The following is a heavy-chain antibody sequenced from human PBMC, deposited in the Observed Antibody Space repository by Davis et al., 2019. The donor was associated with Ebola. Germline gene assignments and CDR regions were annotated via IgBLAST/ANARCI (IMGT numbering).Heavy chain of an antibody. Sequence: SVKVSCKASGGTFSSYAISWVRQAPGQGLEWMGGIIPIFGTANYAQKFQGRVTITADESTSTAYMELSSLRSEDTAVYYCARGRTKRITMVQGGEIYYYYGMDVWGQGTTVTVSS. J-gene: IGHJ6*02. D-gene: IGHD3-10*01. V-gene: IGHV1-69*13. CDR1: GGTFSSYA. CDR2: IIPIFGTA. CDR3: ARGRTKRITMVQGGEIYYYYGMDV.